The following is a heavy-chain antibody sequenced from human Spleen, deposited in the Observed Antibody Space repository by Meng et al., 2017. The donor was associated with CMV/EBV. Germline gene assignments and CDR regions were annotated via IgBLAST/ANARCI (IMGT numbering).Heavy chain of an antibody. J-gene: IGHJ4*02. D-gene: IGHD1-14*01. V-gene: IGHV1-8*03. CDR1: GYTFTSYD. CDR3: ARDLTGTTGGDFDY. Sequence: ASVKVSCKGSGYTFTSYDINWVRQDTGQGLEWMGWMNPNSGNTGYAQKFQGRVTITRNTSISTAYMELSSLRSEDTAVYYCARDLTGTTGGDFDYWVQGTLVTVSS. CDR2: MNPNSGNT.